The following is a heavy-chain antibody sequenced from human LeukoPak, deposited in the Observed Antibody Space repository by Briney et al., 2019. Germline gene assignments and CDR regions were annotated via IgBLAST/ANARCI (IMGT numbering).Heavy chain of an antibody. CDR3: AITGGPYDFWSGDFDY. D-gene: IGHD3-3*01. CDR1: GYTLSDDY. CDR2: IRPNSGGT. V-gene: IGHV1-2*02. Sequence: ASVKVSCKAYGYTLSDDYMHWVRQAPGQGLGWMGWIRPNSGGTNFAQKLQGRFTMTRDTSIGTAYMELSRLRTDDTAIYYCAITGGPYDFWSGDFDYWGQGTLVTVSS. J-gene: IGHJ4*02.